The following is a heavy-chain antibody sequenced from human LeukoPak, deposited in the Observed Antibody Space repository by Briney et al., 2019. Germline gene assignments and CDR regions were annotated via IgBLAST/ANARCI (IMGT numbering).Heavy chain of an antibody. D-gene: IGHD3-22*01. CDR2: ISGSDDST. V-gene: IGHV3-23*01. CDR1: GYTFSDYY. CDR3: AKRVVIRFYFDS. J-gene: IGHJ4*02. Sequence: AGGSLRLSCAASGYTFSDYYMSWVRQAPGKGLEWVSGISGSDDSTNYADPVKGRFTISRGNSKNTLYLQMNSLRAEDTAVYYCAKRVVIRFYFDSWGQGTLVTVSS.